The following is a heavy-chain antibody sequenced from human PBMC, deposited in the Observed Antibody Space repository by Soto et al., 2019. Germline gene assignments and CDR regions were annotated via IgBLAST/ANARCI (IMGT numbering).Heavy chain of an antibody. CDR2: INHSGST. CDR1: GGSFSGYY. J-gene: IGHJ4*02. V-gene: IGHV4-34*01. CDR3: ARGEGIAVAGAEYYFDY. Sequence: QVQLQQWGAGLLKPSETLSLTCAVYGGSFSGYYWSWIRQPPGKGPGGVGGINHSGSTNYIPSLKSRVTISVDTSKNQFSLTLSSVTAADTAVYYCARGEGIAVAGAEYYFDYWGQGTLVTVSS. D-gene: IGHD6-19*01.